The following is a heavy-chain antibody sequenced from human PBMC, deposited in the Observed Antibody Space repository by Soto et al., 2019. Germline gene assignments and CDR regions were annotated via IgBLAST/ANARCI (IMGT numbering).Heavy chain of an antibody. V-gene: IGHV3-21*01. CDR3: ARVGDGDFWSGYYSAHYYYGMDV. CDR1: GFTFSSYS. CDR2: ISSSSSYI. Sequence: PGGSLRLSCAASGFTFSSYSMNWVRQAPGKGLEWVSSISSSSSYIYYADSVRGRFTISRDNAKNSLYLQMNSLRAEDTAVYYCARVGDGDFWSGYYSAHYYYGMDVWGQGTTVTVSS. D-gene: IGHD3-3*01. J-gene: IGHJ6*02.